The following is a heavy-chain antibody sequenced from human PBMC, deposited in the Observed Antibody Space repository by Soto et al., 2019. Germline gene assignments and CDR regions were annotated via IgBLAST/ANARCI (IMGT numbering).Heavy chain of an antibody. CDR2: ITSSSSYI. D-gene: IGHD3-22*01. V-gene: IGHV3-21*01. CDR1: GFTFSLYS. J-gene: IGHJ4*02. CDR3: VRARSTDSRPGY. Sequence: LRLSCAASGFTFSLYSMIWVRQAPGKGLEWVASITSSSSYIYYEDSLKGRFTISRDNAKSSLFLQLDSLRAEDTAVYFCVRARSTDSRPGYWGQGTLVTVS.